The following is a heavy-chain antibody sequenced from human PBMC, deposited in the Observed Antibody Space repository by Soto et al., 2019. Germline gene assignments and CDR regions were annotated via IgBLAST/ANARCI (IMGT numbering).Heavy chain of an antibody. J-gene: IGHJ6*02. CDR3: ARFAMVRGVRYYYGMDV. CDR1: GGSISSYY. D-gene: IGHD3-10*01. CDR2: IYYSGST. Sequence: SEALSPPCTVSGGSISSYYWSLIRQPPREGLEWIGYIYYSGSTNYNPSLKSRVTISVDTSKNQFSLKLSSVTAADTAVYYCARFAMVRGVRYYYGMDVWGQGTTVTVS. V-gene: IGHV4-59*01.